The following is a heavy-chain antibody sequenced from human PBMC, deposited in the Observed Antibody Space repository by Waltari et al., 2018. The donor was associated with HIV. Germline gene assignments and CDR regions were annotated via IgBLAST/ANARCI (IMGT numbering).Heavy chain of an antibody. D-gene: IGHD2-2*01. CDR2: IWYVGSQK. J-gene: IGHJ4*02. Sequence: QVQLVESGGGVVQPGRSLRLSCAASGFRLSRYGMHWVRQAPGKGLEWVAVIWYVGSQKYYADSVKGRFTISRDNSKNMLYLQVNSLKAEDAALYYCAKGFCSSSNCYALDYWGQGTLVTVSS. CDR3: AKGFCSSSNCYALDY. CDR1: GFRLSRYG. V-gene: IGHV3-30*18.